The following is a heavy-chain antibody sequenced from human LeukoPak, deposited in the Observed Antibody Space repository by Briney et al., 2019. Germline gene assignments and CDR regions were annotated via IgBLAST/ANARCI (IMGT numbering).Heavy chain of an antibody. Sequence: GGSLRLSCAASGFTFSNYNMNWVRQAPGKGLEWVSSISSSSSFMYYADSVKGRFTISRDNAQNSLCLQMNSLRAEDTAVYYCARDGGTILYAFDIWGQGTMVTVSS. D-gene: IGHD2-15*01. CDR2: ISSSSSFM. CDR3: ARDGGTILYAFDI. V-gene: IGHV3-21*01. CDR1: GFTFSNYN. J-gene: IGHJ3*02.